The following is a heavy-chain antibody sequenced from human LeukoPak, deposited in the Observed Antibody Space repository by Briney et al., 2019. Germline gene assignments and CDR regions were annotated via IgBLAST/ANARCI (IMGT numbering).Heavy chain of an antibody. CDR3: ARGGDGSGWSDY. CDR1: GGSISSYY. CDR2: IYYSGST. Sequence: SETLSLTCTVPGGSISSYYWSWIRQPPGKGLEWIGYIYYSGSTNYNPSLKSRVTISVDTSKNQFSLKLSSVTAADTAVYYCARGGDGSGWSDYWGQGTLVTVSS. V-gene: IGHV4-59*01. J-gene: IGHJ4*02. D-gene: IGHD6-19*01.